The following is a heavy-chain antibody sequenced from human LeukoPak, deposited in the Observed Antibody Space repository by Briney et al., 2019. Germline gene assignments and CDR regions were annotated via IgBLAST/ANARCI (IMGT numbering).Heavy chain of an antibody. CDR3: AREGPPITLYYYYMDV. J-gene: IGHJ6*03. CDR2: ISYDGSNK. CDR1: GFTFSSYA. V-gene: IGHV3-30*04. D-gene: IGHD5-24*01. Sequence: GGSLRLSCAASGFTFSSYAMHWVRQAPGKGLEWVAVISYDGSNKYYADSVKGRFTISRDNSKNTLYLQMNSLRAEDTAVYYCAREGPPITLYYYYMDVWGKGTTVTVSS.